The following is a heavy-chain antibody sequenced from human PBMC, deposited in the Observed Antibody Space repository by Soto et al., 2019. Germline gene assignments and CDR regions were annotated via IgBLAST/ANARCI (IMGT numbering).Heavy chain of an antibody. V-gene: IGHV3-11*01. D-gene: IGHD3-9*01. J-gene: IGHJ5*02. CDR2: ISSSGSTI. CDR1: GFTFSDYY. CDR3: ARGAYYDILTGYSARDRGFDP. Sequence: LRLSCAASGFTFSDYYMSWIRQAPGKGLEWVSYISSSGSTIYYADSVKGRFTISRDNAKNSLYLQMNSLRAEDTAVYYCARGAYYDILTGYSARDRGFDPWGQGTLVTVSS.